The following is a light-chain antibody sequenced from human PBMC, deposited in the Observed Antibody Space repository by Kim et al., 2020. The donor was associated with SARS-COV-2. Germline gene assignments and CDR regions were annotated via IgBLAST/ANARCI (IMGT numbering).Light chain of an antibody. J-gene: IGLJ3*02. Sequence: QSVLTQPPSASATPGQRVTISCSGSNSNIGGNFVSWYQQLPGTAPKLLIHRNDQRPSGVPDRFSGSKSGTSASLAINGLRSEDEAEYYCAAWDDSLRGPVFGGGTKVTVL. V-gene: IGLV1-47*01. CDR2: RND. CDR3: AAWDDSLRGPV. CDR1: NSNIGGNF.